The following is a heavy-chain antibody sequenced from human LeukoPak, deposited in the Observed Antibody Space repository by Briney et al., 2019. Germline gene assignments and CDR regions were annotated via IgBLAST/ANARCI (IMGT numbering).Heavy chain of an antibody. Sequence: GGSLRLSCVASGFTFSSYWMSWVRQTPGKGLEWVANIKQDGSEKNYVDSVKGRFTISRDNAKNSLYLQMNSLRVDDTAVYYCARERGSGSYHPFDPWGQGTLATVSS. CDR2: IKQDGSEK. D-gene: IGHD3-10*01. CDR1: GFTFSSYW. CDR3: ARERGSGSYHPFDP. J-gene: IGHJ5*02. V-gene: IGHV3-7*01.